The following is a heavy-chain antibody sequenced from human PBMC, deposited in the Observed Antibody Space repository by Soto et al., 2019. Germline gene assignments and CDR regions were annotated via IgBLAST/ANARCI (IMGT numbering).Heavy chain of an antibody. J-gene: IGHJ3*02. CDR3: ARVLIAVAGTLSAFDI. Sequence: PSETLSLTCGVSGDTISTGGYSWAWIRQPPGKALEWIGHTYHSGNPYYNPSLKSRVIISVDRSKNQFSLKVSSVTAADTAVYYCARVLIAVAGTLSAFDIWGQGTMVTVSS. CDR1: GDTISTGGYS. CDR2: TYHSGNP. V-gene: IGHV4-30-2*01. D-gene: IGHD6-19*01.